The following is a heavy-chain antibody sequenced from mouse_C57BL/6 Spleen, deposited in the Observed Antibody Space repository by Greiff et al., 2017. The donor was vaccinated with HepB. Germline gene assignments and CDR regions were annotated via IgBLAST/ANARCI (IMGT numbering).Heavy chain of an antibody. J-gene: IGHJ2*01. CDR2: IYPGDGDT. CDR1: GYAFSSSW. V-gene: IGHV1-82*01. Sequence: VQLQESGPELVKPGASVKISCKASGYAFSSSWMNWVKQRPGKGLEWIGRIYPGDGDTNYNGTFKGKATMTADKSSNTAYTPLSSLTSEDSAVYVWAGFYGSSSFDYWGQGTTLTVSS. CDR3: AGFYGSSSFDY. D-gene: IGHD1-1*01.